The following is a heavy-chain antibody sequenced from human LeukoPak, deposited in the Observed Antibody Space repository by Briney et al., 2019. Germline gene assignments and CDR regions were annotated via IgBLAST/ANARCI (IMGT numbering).Heavy chain of an antibody. CDR3: AKDHLAAAGSDY. V-gene: IGHV3-9*01. CDR1: GFTFDDYA. CDR2: ISWNSGSI. J-gene: IGHJ4*02. D-gene: IGHD6-13*01. Sequence: GGSLRLSCAASGFTFDDYAMHWVRQAPGKGLEWVSGISWNSGSIGYADSVKGRFTISRDNSKNTLYLQVYSLRAEDTAVYYCAKDHLAAAGSDYWGQGTLVTVSS.